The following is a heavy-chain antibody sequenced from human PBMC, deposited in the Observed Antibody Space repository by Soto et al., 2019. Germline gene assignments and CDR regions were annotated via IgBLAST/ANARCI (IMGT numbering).Heavy chain of an antibody. CDR2: IYYSGST. J-gene: IGHJ4*02. CDR3: ARAAPLYTLPIDY. D-gene: IGHD2-2*02. CDR1: GGSISSGDYY. Sequence: QVQLQESGPGLVKPSQTLSLTCTVSGGSISSGDYYWSWIRQHPGKGLEGIGYIYYSGSTYYNPSLKSRVTISVDTSKNQFSLKLSSVTAADTAVYYCARAAPLYTLPIDYWGQGTLVTVSS. V-gene: IGHV4-31*03.